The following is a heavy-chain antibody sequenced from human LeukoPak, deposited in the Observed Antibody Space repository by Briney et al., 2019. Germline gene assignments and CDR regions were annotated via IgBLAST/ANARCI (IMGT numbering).Heavy chain of an antibody. CDR3: ARRWANHDF. Sequence: GGSLRLSCAASGISFTNFYMTWVRQAPGKGLEWVANIKEDGSEKNYVNSVKGRFTISRDNAKNAVYWQMNSLRAEDTALYYCARRWANHDFWGQGALVTVSS. J-gene: IGHJ4*02. D-gene: IGHD4/OR15-4a*01. CDR2: IKEDGSEK. V-gene: IGHV3-7*01. CDR1: GISFTNFY.